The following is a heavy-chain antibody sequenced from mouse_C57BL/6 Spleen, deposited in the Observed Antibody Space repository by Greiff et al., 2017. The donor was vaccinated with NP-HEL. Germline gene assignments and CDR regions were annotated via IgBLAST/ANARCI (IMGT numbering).Heavy chain of an antibody. V-gene: IGHV1-69*01. D-gene: IGHD1-1*01. Sequence: VKLMESGAELVMPGASVKLSCKASGYTFTSYWMHWVKQRPGQGLEWIGEIDPSDSYTNYNQKFKGKSTLTVDKSSSTAYMQLSSLTSEDSAVYYCARFYYGSSFSWFAYWGQGTTLTVSS. CDR3: ARFYYGSSFSWFAY. J-gene: IGHJ2*01. CDR2: IDPSDSYT. CDR1: GYTFTSYW.